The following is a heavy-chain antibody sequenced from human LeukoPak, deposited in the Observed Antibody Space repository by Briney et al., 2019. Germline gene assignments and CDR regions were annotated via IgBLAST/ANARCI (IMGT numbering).Heavy chain of an antibody. CDR1: GYTFTGYY. CDR3: ARDPSNSGYDYLYYFDY. J-gene: IGHJ4*02. D-gene: IGHD5-12*01. V-gene: IGHV1-2*02. Sequence: GASVKVSCKASGYTFTGYYMHWVRQAPGQGLEWMGWINPDNGGTNCAQKFQGRVTMTRDMSISTAYMELSRLRSDDTAVYYCARDPSNSGYDYLYYFDYWGQGTLVTVSS. CDR2: INPDNGGT.